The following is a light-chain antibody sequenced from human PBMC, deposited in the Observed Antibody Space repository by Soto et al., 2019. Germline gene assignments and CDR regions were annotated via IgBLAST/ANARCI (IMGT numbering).Light chain of an antibody. J-gene: IGKJ4*01. CDR2: GAS. CDR1: QSVYKNF. Sequence: EIVLTQSPGTLSLSPGERATLSCRASQSVYKNFLACYQQKPGQAPRLLINGASNRATGIPDRFSGSGSGTDFYLTINRLEPEDFAVYFCQQYCSSPPTFGGGTKVAIK. V-gene: IGKV3-20*01. CDR3: QQYCSSPPT.